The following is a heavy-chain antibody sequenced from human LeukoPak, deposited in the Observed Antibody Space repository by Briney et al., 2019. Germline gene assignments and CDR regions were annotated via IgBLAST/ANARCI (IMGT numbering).Heavy chain of an antibody. CDR2: IYTGGTT. V-gene: IGHV3-66*01. Sequence: GGSLRLSCAASGFTFSSYDMSWVRQAPGKGLEWVSIIYTGGTTHYADSLKDRFTISRDDSINTLYLQMNSLRAEDTAVYYCARDSSSYYFDYWGQGTLVTVSS. CDR3: ARDSSSYYFDY. CDR1: GFTFSSYD. D-gene: IGHD6-6*01. J-gene: IGHJ4*02.